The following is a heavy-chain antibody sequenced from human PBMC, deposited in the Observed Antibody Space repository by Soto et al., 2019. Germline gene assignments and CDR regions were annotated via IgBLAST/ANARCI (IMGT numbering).Heavy chain of an antibody. CDR1: GFTFSSYA. D-gene: IGHD6-6*01. J-gene: IGHJ5*02. CDR3: AKAIIAARPNWFDP. V-gene: IGHV3-23*01. Sequence: PVGSLRLSCAASGFTFSSYAMSWVRQAPGNGLEWVSAISGSGGSTYYADSVKGRFTISRDNSKNTLYLQRNSLRAEDTAVYYCAKAIIAARPNWFDPWGQGTLVTVSS. CDR2: ISGSGGST.